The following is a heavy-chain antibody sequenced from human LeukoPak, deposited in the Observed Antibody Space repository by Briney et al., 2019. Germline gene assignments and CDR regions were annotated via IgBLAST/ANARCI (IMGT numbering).Heavy chain of an antibody. Sequence: SETLSLTCTVSGGSINTFYWSWIRQPAGKGLGWIGRIYTSGSTTYNPSLKSRVTMSVDTSKNQFSLKLSSVTAADTAVYYCARDSGTTGEVKFDPWGQGTLVTVSS. CDR3: ARDSGTTGEVKFDP. CDR1: GGSINTFY. D-gene: IGHD3-10*01. CDR2: IYTSGST. J-gene: IGHJ5*02. V-gene: IGHV4-4*07.